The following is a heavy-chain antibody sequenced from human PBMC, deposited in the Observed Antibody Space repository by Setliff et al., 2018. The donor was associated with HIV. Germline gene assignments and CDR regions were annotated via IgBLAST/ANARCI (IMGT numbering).Heavy chain of an antibody. CDR1: GGSISSSNW. CDR2: IYHSGST. Sequence: LSLTCAVSGGSISSSNWWSWVRQPPGKGLEWIGEIYHSGSTNYNPSLKSRVTISVDKSKNQFSLKLSSVTAADTAVYYCARSRESSGYYRDYYYYLDVWGKGTTVTVSS. D-gene: IGHD6-19*01. J-gene: IGHJ6*03. CDR3: ARSRESSGYYRDYYYYLDV. V-gene: IGHV4-4*02.